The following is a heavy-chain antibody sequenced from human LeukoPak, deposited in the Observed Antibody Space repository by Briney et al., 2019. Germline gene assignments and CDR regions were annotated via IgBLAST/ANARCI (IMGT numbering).Heavy chain of an antibody. CDR1: GFTFSSYS. CDR3: ARDVGIAVADVDY. J-gene: IGHJ4*02. CDR2: ISSSSSYI. D-gene: IGHD6-19*01. Sequence: GGSLRLSCAASGFTFSSYSMNWVRQAPGKGLEWVSSISSSSSYIYYADSVKGRFTISGDNAKNSLYLQMNSLRAEDTAVYYCARDVGIAVADVDYWGQGTLVTVSS. V-gene: IGHV3-21*01.